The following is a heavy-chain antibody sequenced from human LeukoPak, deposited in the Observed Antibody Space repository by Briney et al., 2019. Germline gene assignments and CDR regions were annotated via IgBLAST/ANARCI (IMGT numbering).Heavy chain of an antibody. Sequence: SQTLSLTCAVSGGSVSSDDSSWNWIRQPPGQGLEWIGSLYHSGSTSYSPSLKSRVSMSLDRSKNQFSLYLSSVTAADTAVYYCARDGGYCIGSTCRPFYGMDVWGKGTTVTVSS. CDR2: LYHSGST. J-gene: IGHJ6*04. D-gene: IGHD2-15*01. CDR3: ARDGGYCIGSTCRPFYGMDV. CDR1: GGSVSSDDSS. V-gene: IGHV4-30-2*01.